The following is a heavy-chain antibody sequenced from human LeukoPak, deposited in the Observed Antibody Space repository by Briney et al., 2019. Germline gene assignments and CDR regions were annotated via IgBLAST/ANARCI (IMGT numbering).Heavy chain of an antibody. V-gene: IGHV4-59*01. CDR3: ARGGPAAGYEVEYYYYYYMDV. D-gene: IGHD6-13*01. CDR2: IYYSGST. J-gene: IGHJ6*03. CDR1: GGSISSYY. Sequence: PSETLSLTCTVSGGSISSYYWSWIRQPPGKGLEWIGYIYYSGSTNYNPSLKSRVTISVDTSKNQFSLKLSSVTAADTAVYYCARGGPAAGYEVEYYYYYYMDVWGKGTTVTISS.